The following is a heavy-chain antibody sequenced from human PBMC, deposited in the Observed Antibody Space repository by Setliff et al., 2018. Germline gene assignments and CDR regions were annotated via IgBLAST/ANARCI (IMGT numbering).Heavy chain of an antibody. CDR2: MSTTVTTTGTS. J-gene: IGHJ3*01. D-gene: IGHD4-17*01. V-gene: IGHV4-4*07. CDR3: VRVGREYGDSGWFDAFSV. CDR1: GASIMNYY. Sequence: LSLTCTISGASIMNYYWSWIRQPAGRGLEWIGRMSTTVTTTGTSSYNPSLQGRVAMSVDMSKNLFFLKISSLTTMDTAVYYCVRVGREYGDSGWFDAFSVWGQEGVVTASS.